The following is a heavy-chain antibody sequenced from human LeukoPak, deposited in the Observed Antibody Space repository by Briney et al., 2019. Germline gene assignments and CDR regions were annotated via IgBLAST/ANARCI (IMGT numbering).Heavy chain of an antibody. J-gene: IGHJ5*02. Sequence: ASVKVSCKASGYTFTNYYMHWVRQAPGQGLEWMGIINPSGGSTSYAQKFQGRVTMTRDMSTSTVYMELSSLRSEDTAVYYCAREGTEVRGVIITENYFDPWGQGTLVTVSS. CDR2: INPSGGST. CDR3: AREGTEVRGVIITENYFDP. D-gene: IGHD3-10*01. V-gene: IGHV1-46*01. CDR1: GYTFTNYY.